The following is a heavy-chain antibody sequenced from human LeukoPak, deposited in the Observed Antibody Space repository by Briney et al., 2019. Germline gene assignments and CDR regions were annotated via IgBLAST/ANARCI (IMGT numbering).Heavy chain of an antibody. Sequence: SETLSLTCAVYGGSFSGYYWSWLRQPPGKGLEWIGEINHSGSTNYNPSLKSRVTISVDTSKNQFSLKLSSVTAADTAVYYCARGCRSGWYGYWGQGTLVTVSS. CDR1: GGSFSGYY. CDR3: ARGCRSGWYGY. CDR2: INHSGST. V-gene: IGHV4-34*01. J-gene: IGHJ4*02. D-gene: IGHD6-13*01.